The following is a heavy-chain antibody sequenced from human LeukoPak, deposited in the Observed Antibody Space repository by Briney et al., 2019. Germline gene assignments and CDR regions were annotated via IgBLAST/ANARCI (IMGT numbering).Heavy chain of an antibody. CDR1: GFTFSSYW. V-gene: IGHV3-7*01. J-gene: IGHJ4*02. Sequence: GGSLRLSCGASGFTFSSYWMTWVRQAPGKGLEWVANIKEDGSEKYYVDSVKGRFTISRDNAKNSLYLQMNSLRAEDTAVYYCAKDYYGSGSYQYYFDYWGQGTLVTVSS. CDR2: IKEDGSEK. CDR3: AKDYYGSGSYQYYFDY. D-gene: IGHD3-10*01.